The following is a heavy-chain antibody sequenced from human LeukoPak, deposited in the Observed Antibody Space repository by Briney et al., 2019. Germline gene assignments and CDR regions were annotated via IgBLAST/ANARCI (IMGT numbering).Heavy chain of an antibody. Sequence: GGSLRLSCAASGFTVSSNYMSWVRQAPGKGLEWVSVIYSGGSTYYADSVKGRFTISRDNSKNTLYLQMNSLRAEDTAVYYCAFRCSGGSCYSKFWDYWGQGTLVTVSS. V-gene: IGHV3-53*01. D-gene: IGHD2-15*01. CDR2: IYSGGST. J-gene: IGHJ4*02. CDR1: GFTVSSNY. CDR3: AFRCSGGSCYSKFWDY.